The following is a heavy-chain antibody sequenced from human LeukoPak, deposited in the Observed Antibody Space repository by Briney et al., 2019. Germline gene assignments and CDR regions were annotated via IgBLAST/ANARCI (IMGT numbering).Heavy chain of an antibody. CDR2: IIPIFGTA. CDR3: ARDNYAGANWFDP. J-gene: IGHJ5*02. V-gene: IGHV1-69*05. D-gene: IGHD1-7*01. CDR1: GGTFSSYA. Sequence: GASVKVSCKASGGTFSSYAISWVRQAPGQGLEWMGGIIPIFGTANYAQKFQGRVTITTDESTSTAYMELSSLRSEDTAVYYCARDNYAGANWFDPWGHGTLVTVSS.